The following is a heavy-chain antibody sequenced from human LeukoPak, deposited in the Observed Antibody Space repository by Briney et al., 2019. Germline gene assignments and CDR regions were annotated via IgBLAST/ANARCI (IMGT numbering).Heavy chain of an antibody. CDR3: ARDPYSGTYFDF. D-gene: IGHD1-26*01. J-gene: IGHJ4*02. CDR1: GFSFSNYG. V-gene: IGHV3-23*01. CDR2: ISESGGST. Sequence: GGSLRLSCAASGFSFSNYGMNRVRQAPGKGLEWVSAISESGGSTYYADSVQGRFTISRDNSMHTLYLQMNSLRVEDTAVYYCARDPYSGTYFDFWGQGTLVTVSS.